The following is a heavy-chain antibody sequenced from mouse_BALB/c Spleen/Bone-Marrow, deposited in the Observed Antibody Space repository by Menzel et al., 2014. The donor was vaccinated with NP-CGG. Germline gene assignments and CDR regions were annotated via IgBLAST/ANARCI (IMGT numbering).Heavy chain of an antibody. J-gene: IGHJ1*01. Sequence: VQLQQSGPELVKPGASVKMSCKASGYTFTSYVIHWVKQKPGQGLGWIGNINPYNDGTQYNEKFKGKATLTSDKSSSTAFMELSSLTSEDSAVYYCARSLYGYDWYFDVWGAGTTVTVSS. CDR1: GYTFTSYV. CDR3: ARSLYGYDWYFDV. D-gene: IGHD2-2*01. CDR2: INPYNDGT. V-gene: IGHV1-14*01.